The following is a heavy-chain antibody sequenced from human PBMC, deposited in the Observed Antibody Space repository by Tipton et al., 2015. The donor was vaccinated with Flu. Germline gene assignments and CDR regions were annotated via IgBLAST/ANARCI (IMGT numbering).Heavy chain of an antibody. CDR3: ARGSGSGTYVIFDF. V-gene: IGHV4-4*07. CDR1: GGSLSSFY. D-gene: IGHD3-10*01. CDR2: IYTSGST. J-gene: IGHJ4*02. Sequence: LRLSCTVSGGSLSSFYWSWIRQPAGKGLEWIGRIYTSGSTKYNPSLKSRLSMSVDTSKSQFSLKLTSVTAADTAVYYCARGSGSGTYVIFDFWGQGTLVTVSA.